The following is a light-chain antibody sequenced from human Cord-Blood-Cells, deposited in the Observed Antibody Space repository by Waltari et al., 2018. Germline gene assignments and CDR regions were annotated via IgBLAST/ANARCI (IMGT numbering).Light chain of an antibody. J-gene: IGLJ1*01. CDR1: SSDVGINNL. CDR3: CSYAGSSTFYV. CDR2: EGS. V-gene: IGLV2-23*01. Sequence: QSALPQPASVSGSPGQSITISCTGTSSDVGINNLVSWYQQHQGKAPKPMIYEGSNRHPGVSNRFSGSKSGNTDSLTISVLQAEDEADYYCCSYAGSSTFYVFGTGTKVTVL.